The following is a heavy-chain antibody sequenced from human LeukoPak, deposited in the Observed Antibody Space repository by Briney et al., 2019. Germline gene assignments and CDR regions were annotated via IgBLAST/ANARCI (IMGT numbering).Heavy chain of an antibody. CDR3: ARDQAATNTQVRFCLD. V-gene: IGHV1-18*01. CDR1: GYTFTSYG. Sequence: ASVKVSCKASGYTFTSYGISWVRQAPGQGLEWMGWISAYNGNTNFAQKLQGRVTMTTDTSTSTAYMDLRSLRSHDTAVYYSARDQAATNTQVRFCLDWGQGTLVTVSS. D-gene: IGHD3-9*01. J-gene: IGHJ4*02. CDR2: ISAYNGNT.